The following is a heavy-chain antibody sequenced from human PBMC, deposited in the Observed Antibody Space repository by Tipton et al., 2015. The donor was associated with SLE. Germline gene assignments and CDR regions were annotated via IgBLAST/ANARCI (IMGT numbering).Heavy chain of an antibody. CDR1: GGSNSSSSYY. J-gene: IGHJ4*02. V-gene: IGHV4-61*02. Sequence: TLSLTCTVSGGSNSSSSYYWSWIRQPAGKGLEWIGRIYTSGSTNYNPSLKSRVTISVDTSKNQFSLKLSSVTAADTAVYYCARERAARPFDYWGQGTLVTVSS. D-gene: IGHD6-6*01. CDR3: ARERAARPFDY. CDR2: IYTSGST.